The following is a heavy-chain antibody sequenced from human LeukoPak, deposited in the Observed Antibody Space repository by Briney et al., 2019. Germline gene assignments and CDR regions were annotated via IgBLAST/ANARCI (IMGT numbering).Heavy chain of an antibody. D-gene: IGHD3-10*01. CDR3: AREGMVRGVPDAFDL. Sequence: GGSLRLSCAASGFTFTNYNFYWVRQAPGRGLEWVSSISSTSSYIYYADSMKGRFTISRDNAKNSLYLQMNSLRVEDTAVYYCAREGMVRGVPDAFDLWGQGTMVTVSS. CDR1: GFTFTNYN. V-gene: IGHV3-21*06. CDR2: ISSTSSYI. J-gene: IGHJ3*01.